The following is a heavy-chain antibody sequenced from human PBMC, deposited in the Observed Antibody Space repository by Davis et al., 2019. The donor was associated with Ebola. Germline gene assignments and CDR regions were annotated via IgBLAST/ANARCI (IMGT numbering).Heavy chain of an antibody. D-gene: IGHD2-15*01. Sequence: GESLKISCAASGFTFSSYGMHWVRQAPGQGLEWMGWINPNSVGTNYAQKFQGRVTMTRDTSISTAYMELSRLRSDDTAVYYCAREGYCSGGSCILFDYWGQGTLVTVSS. V-gene: IGHV1-2*02. CDR1: GFTFSSYG. CDR3: AREGYCSGGSCILFDY. J-gene: IGHJ4*02. CDR2: INPNSVGT.